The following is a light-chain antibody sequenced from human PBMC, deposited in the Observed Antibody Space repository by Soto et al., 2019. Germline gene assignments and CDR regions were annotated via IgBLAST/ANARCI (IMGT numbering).Light chain of an antibody. CDR3: HKYVSGT. J-gene: IGKJ1*01. Sequence: EIVLTQSPGTLSVSPGERATLSCRASQTISSNYLAWYQQKPGQAPSLLIYGTSSRATGIPDRFSGSGSGTDFTLTIRRLEPEDSAIYYCHKYVSGTFGQGTKVEIK. CDR2: GTS. V-gene: IGKV3-20*01. CDR1: QTISSNY.